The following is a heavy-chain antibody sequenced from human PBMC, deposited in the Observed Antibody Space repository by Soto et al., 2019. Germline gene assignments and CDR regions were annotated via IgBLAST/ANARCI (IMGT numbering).Heavy chain of an antibody. Sequence: ASVKVSCKTSGYSFTNDDIHWLRQAAGQGLEWMGGMNPGNNKTVYAQKFQGRVTMTTDTSTSTVYMELSSLRSEDTAVYYCAREVRVLIHGSFDYWGQGTLVTVSS. D-gene: IGHD5-18*01. V-gene: IGHV1-8*01. CDR3: AREVRVLIHGSFDY. J-gene: IGHJ4*02. CDR1: GYSFTNDD. CDR2: MNPGNNKT.